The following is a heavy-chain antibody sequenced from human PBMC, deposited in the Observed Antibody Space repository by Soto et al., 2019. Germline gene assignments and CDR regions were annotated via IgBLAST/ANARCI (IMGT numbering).Heavy chain of an antibody. CDR3: AKVPDMSMVTHYYVY. D-gene: IGHD2-21*02. J-gene: IGHJ4*02. CDR2: ISGSEGST. Sequence: EVQLLESGGGLVQPGGSLRLSCAASGFTFSSFGMSWVRQAPGKGPEWVASISGSEGSTLYAAPVNGRFTISRDNSKDTIDLQMNNLRAEDTAVYFFAKVPDMSMVTHYYVYGGQGTVVTVSS. V-gene: IGHV3-23*01. CDR1: GFTFSSFG.